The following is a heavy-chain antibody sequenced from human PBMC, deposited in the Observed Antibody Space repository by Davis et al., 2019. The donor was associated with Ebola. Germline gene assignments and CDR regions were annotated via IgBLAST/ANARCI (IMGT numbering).Heavy chain of an antibody. D-gene: IGHD6-6*01. CDR3: ATNTTSSGFDL. V-gene: IGHV4-61*09. CDR2: IYPSGST. J-gene: IGHJ4*02. Sequence: PSDTLSLTCTVSGGSMYSGSYYWSWLRQPAGKGLEWIGQIYPSGSTNYNPSLKSRVSLSVDTSKNHYSLKLTSVTAADTAVYYCATNTTSSGFDLWGQGTLVTVSS. CDR1: GGSMYSGSYY.